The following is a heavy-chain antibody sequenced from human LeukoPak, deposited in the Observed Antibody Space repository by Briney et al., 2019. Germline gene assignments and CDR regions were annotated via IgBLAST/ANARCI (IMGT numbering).Heavy chain of an antibody. J-gene: IGHJ4*02. CDR2: VFYSGST. CDR3: ARVPNWNYPSFDY. V-gene: IGHV4-39*01. Sequence: PSETLSLTCTLSGGSISTSDYYWGWIRQPPGKGLEWIGSVFYSGSTYYNPSLKSRVTISVDTSKNQFSLKLSSVTAADTAVYYCARVPNWNYPSFDYWGKGILVTVSS. D-gene: IGHD1-7*01. CDR1: GGSISTSDYY.